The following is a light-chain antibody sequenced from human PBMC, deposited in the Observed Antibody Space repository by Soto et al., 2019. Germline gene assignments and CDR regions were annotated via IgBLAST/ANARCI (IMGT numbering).Light chain of an antibody. CDR3: QQLITYPQT. J-gene: IGKJ1*01. CDR1: QDISNY. CDR2: GAS. Sequence: DIQMTQSPSSLSASVGDRVTITCQASQDISNYLNWYQQKPGKAPKLLIYGASTLQSGVPSRFSGSGSGTEFALAISSLQPEDFATYYCQQLITYPQTFGQGTKVDIK. V-gene: IGKV1-9*01.